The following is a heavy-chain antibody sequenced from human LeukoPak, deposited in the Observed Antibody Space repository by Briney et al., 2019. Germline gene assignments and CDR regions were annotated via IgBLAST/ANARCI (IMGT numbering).Heavy chain of an antibody. V-gene: IGHV4-39*01. Sequence: SETLSLTCTVSGDSISSSGDYWGWIRQPPGQGLEWIGNIYYSGSTYYNPSLKSRVTIAVDTSKNQFSLKLTSVTAADTAVYYCAGVGATYPHYYMDVWGKGTTVTVAS. CDR2: IYYSGST. CDR1: GDSISSSGDY. D-gene: IGHD3-16*01. J-gene: IGHJ6*03. CDR3: AGVGATYPHYYMDV.